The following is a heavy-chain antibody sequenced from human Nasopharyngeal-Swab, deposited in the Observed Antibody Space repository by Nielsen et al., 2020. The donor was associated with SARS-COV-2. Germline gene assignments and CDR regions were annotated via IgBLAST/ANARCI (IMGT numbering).Heavy chain of an antibody. CDR2: IKQDGSEK. J-gene: IGHJ6*03. Sequence: GESLKISCAASGFTFSSYWMSWVRQAPGKGLEWVANIKQDGSEKYYVDSVKGRFTISRDNAKNSLYLQMNSLRAEDTAVYYCARVSFRTSNIVVVPYYYMDVWGKGTTVTVSS. D-gene: IGHD2-15*01. CDR3: ARVSFRTSNIVVVPYYYMDV. V-gene: IGHV3-7*03. CDR1: GFTFSSYW.